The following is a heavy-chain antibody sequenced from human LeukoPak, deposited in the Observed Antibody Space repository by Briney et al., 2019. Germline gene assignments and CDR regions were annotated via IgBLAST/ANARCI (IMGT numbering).Heavy chain of an antibody. CDR3: ATNSGSYYSRIDY. CDR1: GGSISSYY. CDR2: IYYSGST. Sequence: SETLSLTCTVSGGSISSYYWSWIRQPPGKGLEWIGYIYYSGSTNYNPSLKSRVTISVDTSKNQFSLKLSSVTAADTAVYYCATNSGSYYSRIDYWGQGTLVTVSS. V-gene: IGHV4-59*12. D-gene: IGHD1-26*01. J-gene: IGHJ4*02.